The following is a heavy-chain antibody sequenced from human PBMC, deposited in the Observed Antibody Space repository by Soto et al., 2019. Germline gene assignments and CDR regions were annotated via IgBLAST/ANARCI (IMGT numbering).Heavy chain of an antibody. D-gene: IGHD2-15*01. CDR2: ISNDGANT. V-gene: IGHV3-23*01. J-gene: IGHJ4*02. CDR3: AKLWWSVRSFDH. CDR1: GFTFSSYG. Sequence: EVQLLESGGCLVQPGGSLRLSCAASGFTFSSYGMTWVSQAPGNGLEWVSGISNDGANTYYADSVKGRFTISRDNSKNTVYLQMITLRAEDTAVYYCAKLWWSVRSFDHWGQGTLVIVSS.